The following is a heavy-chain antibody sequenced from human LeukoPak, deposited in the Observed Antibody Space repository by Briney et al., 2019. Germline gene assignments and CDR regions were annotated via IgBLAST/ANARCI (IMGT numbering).Heavy chain of an antibody. V-gene: IGHV1-2*02. D-gene: IGHD2-15*01. J-gene: IGHJ4*02. CDR2: SDPNSGDS. CDR3: VRSDKYCRHIHCHDY. Sequence: ASVKVSCKASGYTFTGYYMHWVRQAPGQGLEWMGWSDPNSGDSNFAQKFQGRVTMTRDTSISTAYLELSRLRSDDTAVYFCVRSDKYCRHIHCHDYWGQGSLVTVSS. CDR1: GYTFTGYY.